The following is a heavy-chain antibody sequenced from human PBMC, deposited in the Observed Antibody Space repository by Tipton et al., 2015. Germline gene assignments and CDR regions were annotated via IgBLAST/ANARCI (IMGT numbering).Heavy chain of an antibody. Sequence: SLRLSCAASGFTFTTYAMTWVRQSPGKGLEWVSLISGSGDTTYYADSVKGRFTISRDNAKNSLFLHMNSLRDEDTALYYCAKDPAELLPGGPLEHWGPGTLVTVSS. J-gene: IGHJ4*02. CDR1: GFTFTTYA. D-gene: IGHD1-1*01. CDR2: ISGSGDTT. V-gene: IGHV3-23*01. CDR3: AKDPAELLPGGPLEH.